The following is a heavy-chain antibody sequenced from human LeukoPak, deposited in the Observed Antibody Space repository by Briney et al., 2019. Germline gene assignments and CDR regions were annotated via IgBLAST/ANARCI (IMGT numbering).Heavy chain of an antibody. CDR1: GYTFTTYD. D-gene: IGHD3-10*01. V-gene: IGHV1-8*03. CDR3: VRGWGRGVSPHDY. Sequence: ASVKVSCKASGYTFTTYDINWVRQASGQGLEWMGWMNLNNGNTGYAQMLQGRLTFTMDTPISTVYMELSSLRSEDTAVYYCVRGWGRGVSPHDYWGQGTLVTVSS. CDR2: MNLNNGNT. J-gene: IGHJ4*02.